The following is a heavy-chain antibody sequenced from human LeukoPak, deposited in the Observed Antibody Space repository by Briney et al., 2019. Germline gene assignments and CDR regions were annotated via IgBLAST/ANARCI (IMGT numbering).Heavy chain of an antibody. CDR1: GYTFTGYY. J-gene: IGHJ4*02. CDR3: ARVPIGKWLSGIDY. V-gene: IGHV1-2*02. D-gene: IGHD5-12*01. Sequence: GASVKVSCKASGYTFTGYYMHWVRQAPGQGLEWMGWINPNSGGTNYAQKFQGRVTMTRDTSISTAYMELSRPRSDDTAVYYCARVPIGKWLSGIDYWGQGTLVTVSS. CDR2: INPNSGGT.